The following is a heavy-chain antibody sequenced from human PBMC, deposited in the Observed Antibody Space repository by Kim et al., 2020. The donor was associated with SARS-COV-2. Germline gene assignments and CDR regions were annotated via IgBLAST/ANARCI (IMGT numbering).Heavy chain of an antibody. Sequence: SRSTHNTPPLKHRITISVDTSKNQFSLKLSSVTAADTAVYYCARYYRDFDYWGQGTLVTVSS. CDR3: ARYYRDFDY. V-gene: IGHV4-59*01. J-gene: IGHJ4*02. D-gene: IGHD4-4*01. CDR2: SRST.